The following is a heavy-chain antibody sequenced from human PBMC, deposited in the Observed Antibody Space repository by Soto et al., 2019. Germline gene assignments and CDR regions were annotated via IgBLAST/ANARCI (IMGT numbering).Heavy chain of an antibody. V-gene: IGHV5-51*01. Sequence: GESLKISCKGSGYRFTSYWIAWVRQMPGKGLEWVGIVYPDDSDIRYSPSFQGQVTISADRSNSTAYLQWRSLKASDTAIYFCARHFDSSGYYPDYWGQGTQVTVSS. CDR3: ARHFDSSGYYPDY. D-gene: IGHD3-22*01. J-gene: IGHJ4*02. CDR1: GYRFTSYW. CDR2: VYPDDSDI.